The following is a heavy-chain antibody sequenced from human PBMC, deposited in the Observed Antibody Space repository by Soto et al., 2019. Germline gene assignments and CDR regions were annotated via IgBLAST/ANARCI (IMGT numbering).Heavy chain of an antibody. CDR1: GGSIGSSSYY. J-gene: IGHJ4*02. Sequence: QLQLQESGPGLVKPSETLSLTCTVSGGSIGSSSYYWGWIRQPPGKGLEWIGSIYDRGSTYSNPSLKSRLPTSVDTSQTQFSLKLTSVTAADTAVYYCARHGYSSGRTYFDYWGQGTLVTVSS. V-gene: IGHV4-39*01. D-gene: IGHD6-19*01. CDR2: IYDRGST. CDR3: ARHGYSSGRTYFDY.